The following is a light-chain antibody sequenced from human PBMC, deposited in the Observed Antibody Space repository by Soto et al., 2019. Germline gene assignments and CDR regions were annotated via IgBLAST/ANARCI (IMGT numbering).Light chain of an antibody. CDR1: SSDVGGYNY. CDR3: SSYTTTNTYV. V-gene: IGLV2-14*01. J-gene: IGLJ1*01. CDR2: EVS. Sequence: QSVLTHPASVSGSPGQSITISCTGTSSDVGGYNYVSWYQQHPGQAPRLMIYEVSNRPSGVSNRFSGSKSGNTASLTISGLQAEDEADYYCSSYTTTNTYVFGTGTKVTVL.